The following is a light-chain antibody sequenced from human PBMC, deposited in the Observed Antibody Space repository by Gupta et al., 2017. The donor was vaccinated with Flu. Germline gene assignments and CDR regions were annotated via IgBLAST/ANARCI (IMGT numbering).Light chain of an antibody. V-gene: IGKV1-5*03. CDR1: QSINRW. CDR2: QAS. J-gene: IGKJ1*01. CDR3: QQDNSFSWT. Sequence: DIQMTQSPSPLSASVGDRVTITCRASQSINRWLAWYQQKPGKAPNLLIYQASTLASGVPSRFSGSGSGTEFTLTISSLQPDDFTTYYCQQDNSFSWTFGHGTKVKIK.